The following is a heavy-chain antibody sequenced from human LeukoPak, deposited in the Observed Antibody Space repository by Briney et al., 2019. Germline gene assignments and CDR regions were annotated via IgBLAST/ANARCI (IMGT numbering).Heavy chain of an antibody. J-gene: IGHJ4*02. D-gene: IGHD3-10*01. CDR1: GFTLRTYG. Sequence: GGSLRLSCAASGFTLRTYGMHWVRQAPGKGLEWVAVIWYDGSKKDYADSVKGRFTISGDNSKNTLYLQMNSLRAEDTAVYYCARGGEGSGSYSDYWGQGSLVTVSS. V-gene: IGHV3-33*01. CDR2: IWYDGSKK. CDR3: ARGGEGSGSYSDY.